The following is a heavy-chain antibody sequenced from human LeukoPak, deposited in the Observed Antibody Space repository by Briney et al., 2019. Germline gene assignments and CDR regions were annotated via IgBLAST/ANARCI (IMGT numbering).Heavy chain of an antibody. V-gene: IGHV4-59*12. CDR3: ARGTGYYVFDY. D-gene: IGHD3/OR15-3a*01. Sequence: SETLSLTCTVSDGSISSYYWSWIRQPPGKGLEWIGYIYYSGSTNYNPSLKSRVTMSVDTSKNQFSLKLSSVTAADTAVYYCARGTGYYVFDYWGQGTLVTVSS. CDR1: DGSISSYY. J-gene: IGHJ4*02. CDR2: IYYSGST.